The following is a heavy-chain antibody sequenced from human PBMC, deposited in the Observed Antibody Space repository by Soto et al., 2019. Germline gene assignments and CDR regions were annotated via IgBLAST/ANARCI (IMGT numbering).Heavy chain of an antibody. CDR1: GFSLSTSGVG. CDR2: IYWDDDK. D-gene: IGHD4-17*01. V-gene: IGHV2-5*02. J-gene: IGHJ4*02. Sequence: QITLKESGPTLVKPTQTLTLTCTFSGFSLSTSGVGVGWIRQPPGKALEWLALIYWDDDKRYSPSLKSRLTITKDPSKNQVVLTMTNMDPVDTATYYCAHRTTVVTPWGYWGQGTLVTVSS. CDR3: AHRTTVVTPWGY.